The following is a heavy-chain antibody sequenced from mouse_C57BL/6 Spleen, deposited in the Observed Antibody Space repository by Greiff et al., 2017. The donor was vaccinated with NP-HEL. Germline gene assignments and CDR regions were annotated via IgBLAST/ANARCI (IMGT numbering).Heavy chain of an antibody. CDR3: ARFYGSSHWYFDV. CDR1: GYAFTNYL. CDR2: INPGSGGT. D-gene: IGHD1-1*01. V-gene: IGHV1-54*01. Sequence: QVQLQQSGAELVRPGTSVKVSCKASGYAFTNYLIEWVKQRPGQGLEWIGVINPGSGGTNYNEQFKGKATLTADKSSSTAYMQLSSLTSEDSAVYFCARFYGSSHWYFDVWGTGTTVTVSS. J-gene: IGHJ1*03.